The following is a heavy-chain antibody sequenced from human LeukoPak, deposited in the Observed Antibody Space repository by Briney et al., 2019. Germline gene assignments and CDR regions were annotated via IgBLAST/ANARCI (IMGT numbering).Heavy chain of an antibody. V-gene: IGHV3-21*01. D-gene: IGHD4-23*01. CDR1: GFTFNSYT. Sequence: GGSLRLSCAASGFTFNSYTMNWVRQAPGKGLEWVSSISSSSSYIYYADSVKGRFTISRDNAKNSLYLQMNSLRAEDTAVYYCARDYHDGGNPGVDAFDIWGQGTMVTVSS. J-gene: IGHJ3*02. CDR2: ISSSSSYI. CDR3: ARDYHDGGNPGVDAFDI.